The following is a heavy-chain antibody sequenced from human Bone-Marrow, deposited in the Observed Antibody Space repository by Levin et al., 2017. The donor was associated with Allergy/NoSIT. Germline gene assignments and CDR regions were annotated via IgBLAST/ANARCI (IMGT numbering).Heavy chain of an antibody. J-gene: IGHJ4*02. D-gene: IGHD6-19*01. V-gene: IGHV3-9*01. CDR1: GFTFDDYA. CDR2: ISWNSGSI. Sequence: LSLTCAASGFTFDDYAMHWVRQAPGKGLEWVSGISWNSGSIGYADSVKGRFTISRDNAKNSLYLQMNSLRAEDTALYYCATGVPLNIAVAGGYWGQGTLVTVSS. CDR3: ATGVPLNIAVAGGY.